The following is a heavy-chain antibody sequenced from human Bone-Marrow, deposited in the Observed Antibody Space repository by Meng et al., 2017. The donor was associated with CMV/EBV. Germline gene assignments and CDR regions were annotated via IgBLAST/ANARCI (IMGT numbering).Heavy chain of an antibody. J-gene: IGHJ5*02. CDR1: GGSVSSGSYY. V-gene: IGHV4-61*01. CDR3: AKKGLRFLEILSVGWFEP. Sequence: SEPLSLTCTVSGGSVSSGSYYWSWIRQPPGKGLEWIGYIYYSGSTNYNPSLKSRVTMSVDASKNQFSLRLSSVTAADTAVYYCAKKGLRFLEILSVGWFEPWGQGTLVTVSS. D-gene: IGHD3-3*01. CDR2: IYYSGST.